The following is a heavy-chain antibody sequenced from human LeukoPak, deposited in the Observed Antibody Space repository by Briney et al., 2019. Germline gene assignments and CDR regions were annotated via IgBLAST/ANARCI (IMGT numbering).Heavy chain of an antibody. Sequence: GGSLRLSCAASGFTFSAYGIYWVRQAPGKGLEWVSSISGSGESTYYADSVKGRFTISRDNSKNTLSLQMNSLRAEDTAVYYCAGESPAYYYNYWGQGTLVTVSS. D-gene: IGHD3-22*01. CDR1: GFTFSAYG. CDR2: ISGSGEST. CDR3: AGESPAYYYNY. V-gene: IGHV3-23*01. J-gene: IGHJ4*02.